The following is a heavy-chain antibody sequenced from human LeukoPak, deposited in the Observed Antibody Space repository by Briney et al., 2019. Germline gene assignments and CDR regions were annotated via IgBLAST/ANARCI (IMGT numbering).Heavy chain of an antibody. V-gene: IGHV1-24*01. CDR1: GDTLIELA. D-gene: IGHD3/OR15-3a*01. CDR3: ATARQYDDFAGYPWYYGLDV. J-gene: IGHJ6*02. Sequence: ASVKVSCKVSGDTLIELAIHWVRQAPGKGLEWMGGLDPEDGATMYAQKFEGRVSMTEDTTTDTAYMELSSVRSEDTAVYYCATARQYDDFAGYPWYYGLDVWGQGTTVTVSS. CDR2: LDPEDGAT.